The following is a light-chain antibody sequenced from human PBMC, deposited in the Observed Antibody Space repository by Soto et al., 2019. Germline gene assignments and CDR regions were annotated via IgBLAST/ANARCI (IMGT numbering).Light chain of an antibody. CDR1: QSVSSY. CDR3: QKCGIAPFT. CDR2: DAS. Sequence: EIVLTQSPATLSLSPGERATLSCRASQSVSSYLAWYQQKPGQAPRLLIYDASNRATGIPARFSGSGSGTDFTLTISSLEPEDFAVYYCQKCGIAPFTFGGGTKVELK. J-gene: IGKJ4*01. V-gene: IGKV3-11*01.